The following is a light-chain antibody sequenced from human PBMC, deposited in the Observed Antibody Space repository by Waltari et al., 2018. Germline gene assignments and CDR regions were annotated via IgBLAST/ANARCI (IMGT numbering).Light chain of an antibody. CDR1: STDVGGFHY. Sequence: QSALTQPASVSGSPGPSIPISCTGTSTDVGGFHYVSGYQQHPGKAPKLMIYDASNRPSGVSNRFSGSKSGNTASLTISGLQAEDEADYYCSSYAGSNTLEVFGGGTKLTVL. J-gene: IGLJ3*02. V-gene: IGLV2-14*03. CDR3: SSYAGSNTLEV. CDR2: DAS.